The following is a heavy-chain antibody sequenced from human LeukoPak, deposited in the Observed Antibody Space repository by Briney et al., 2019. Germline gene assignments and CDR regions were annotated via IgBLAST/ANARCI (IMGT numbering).Heavy chain of an antibody. V-gene: IGHV4-59*08. J-gene: IGHJ4*02. CDR1: GGSMSPYH. Sequence: PSETLSLTCTVSGGSMSPYHWGWIRQPPGKGLEWTGYIYYSGSTNYNPSLNSRVTISVDTSKNQFSLRLSSVTAADTAVYYCARAVSGRFDYWGQGTLVTVSS. D-gene: IGHD6-19*01. CDR2: IYYSGST. CDR3: ARAVSGRFDY.